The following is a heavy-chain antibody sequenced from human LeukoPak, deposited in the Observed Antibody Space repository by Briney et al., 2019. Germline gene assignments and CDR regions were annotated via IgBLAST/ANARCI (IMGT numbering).Heavy chain of an antibody. J-gene: IGHJ4*02. CDR2: ISAYDGTT. CDR1: GYTFTSYG. D-gene: IGHD1-26*01. CDR3: ARDSGGAPDY. Sequence: ASVKVSCKASGYTFTSYGISWVRQAPGQGLEYMGRISAYDGTTSYAQKFQDRVTMTTDTSTGTAYMEVRTLRSDDTAVYYCARDSGGAPDYWGQGTLVTVSS. V-gene: IGHV1-18*01.